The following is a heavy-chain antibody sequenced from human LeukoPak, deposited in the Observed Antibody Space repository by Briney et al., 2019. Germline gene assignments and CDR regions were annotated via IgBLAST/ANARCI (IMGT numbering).Heavy chain of an antibody. J-gene: IGHJ4*02. V-gene: IGHV4-61*01. CDR2: IYYSGST. CDR1: GGSLSRGSYF. CDR3: VGEWRVGATTDY. Sequence: PSETLSLTCTVSGGSLSRGSYFRRWIRQPTGKGLEWIGYIYYSGSTNYNPSLKSRVTISVDTSKNQFSLKLSSVTAAGTAVYYCVGEWRVGATTDYWGQGTLVTVSS. D-gene: IGHD1-26*01.